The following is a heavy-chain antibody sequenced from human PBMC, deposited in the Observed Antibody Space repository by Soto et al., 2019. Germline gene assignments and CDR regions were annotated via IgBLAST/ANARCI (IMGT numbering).Heavy chain of an antibody. Sequence: QVQLQESGPGLVKPSQTLSLTCTVSGGSISSGGDYWGWIRQHPGKGLEWIGYIFYSGSTYYNPSLKSRVTISVDTSKNQISLKLSSVTVADTAVYYCARDKVGMGVDYWGQGTLVTVSS. CDR1: GGSISSGGDY. V-gene: IGHV4-31*03. D-gene: IGHD2-21*01. CDR3: ARDKVGMGVDY. J-gene: IGHJ4*02. CDR2: IFYSGST.